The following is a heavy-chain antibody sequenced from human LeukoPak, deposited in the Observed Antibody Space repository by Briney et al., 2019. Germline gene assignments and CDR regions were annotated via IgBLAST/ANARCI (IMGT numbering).Heavy chain of an antibody. J-gene: IGHJ4*02. D-gene: IGHD2/OR15-2a*01. Sequence: SETLSLTCTVSGGSISSYYWSWIRQPPGKGLEWIAYISDIGSINYNPSLKSRVTISVDTSKNQFSLKLSSVTAADTAVYYCAGHHPRNTVDFWGQGTLVTVSS. CDR2: ISDIGSI. CDR3: AGHHPRNTVDF. V-gene: IGHV4-59*08. CDR1: GGSISSYY.